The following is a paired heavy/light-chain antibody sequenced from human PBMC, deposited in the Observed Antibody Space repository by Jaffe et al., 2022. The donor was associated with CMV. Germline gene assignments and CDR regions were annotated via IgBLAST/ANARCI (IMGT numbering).Light chain of an antibody. CDR3: QQSYSDSG. CDR2: GTS. CDR1: QSIGNY. V-gene: IGKV1-39*01. Sequence: IQMTQSPSSLSASVGDRVTITCRTSQSIGNYLNWYHHKPGKAPKLLIYGTSNLQSGAPSRFSGSGSGTDFTLTISSLQYEDFGTYYCQQSYSDSGFGQGTRLEIK. J-gene: IGKJ2*01.
Heavy chain of an antibody. J-gene: IGHJ6*02. CDR1: GYTFVNYW. D-gene: IGHD6-6*01. CDR3: VRHRSSQYYHAMDV. V-gene: IGHV5-51*01. CDR2: IYPGDSVT. Sequence: QLVQPGVEVKKPGESLKISCQGSGYTFVNYWVDWVRQKPGKGLEWMGGIYPGDSVTSYSPSFQGQISISVDRSISTAYLRWGALKTSDTGIYYCVRHRSSQYYHAMDVWGQGTTVIVSS.